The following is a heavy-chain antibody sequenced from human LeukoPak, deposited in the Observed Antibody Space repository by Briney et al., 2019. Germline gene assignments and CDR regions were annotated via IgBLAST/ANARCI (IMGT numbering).Heavy chain of an antibody. Sequence: ASVKVSCKASGYTFTSYYMHWVRQAPGQGLEWMGWINPNSGGTNYAQKFQGRVTMTRDTSIGTAYIELSRLRSDDTAVYYCARPPQVRGVSWFDPWGQGTLVTVSS. D-gene: IGHD3-10*01. V-gene: IGHV1-2*02. CDR1: GYTFTSYY. CDR3: ARPPQVRGVSWFDP. J-gene: IGHJ5*02. CDR2: INPNSGGT.